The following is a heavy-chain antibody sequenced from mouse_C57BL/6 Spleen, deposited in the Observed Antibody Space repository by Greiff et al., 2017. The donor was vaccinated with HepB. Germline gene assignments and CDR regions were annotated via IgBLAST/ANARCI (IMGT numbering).Heavy chain of an antibody. CDR2: INPNNGGT. Sequence: EVQLQQSGPELVKPGASVKIPCKASGYTFTDYNMDWVKQSHGKSLEWIGDINPNNGGTIYNQKFKGKATLTVDKSSSTAYMELRSLTSEDTAVYYCARRELDYYAMDYWGQGTSVTVSS. CDR1: GYTFTDYN. D-gene: IGHD4-1*01. V-gene: IGHV1-18*01. J-gene: IGHJ4*01. CDR3: ARRELDYYAMDY.